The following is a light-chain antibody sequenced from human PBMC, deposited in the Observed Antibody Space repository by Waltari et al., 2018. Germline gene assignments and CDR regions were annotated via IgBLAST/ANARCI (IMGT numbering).Light chain of an antibody. CDR2: KAS. Sequence: DIQVTQSPSTLSASVGDRVTITCRASQSIVVWLAWYQQKPGKAPRLLIYKASYLESGVPSRFSGSASGTAFTLTISSLQADDFATYYCLQYNSYPWTFGQGTKVEIK. CDR3: LQYNSYPWT. V-gene: IGKV1-5*03. CDR1: QSIVVW. J-gene: IGKJ1*01.